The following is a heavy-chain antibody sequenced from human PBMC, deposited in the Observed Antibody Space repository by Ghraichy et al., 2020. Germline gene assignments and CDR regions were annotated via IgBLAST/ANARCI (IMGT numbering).Heavy chain of an antibody. CDR2: INSDGSST. Sequence: GGSLRLSCAASGFTFSSYWMHWVRQAPGKGLVWVSRINSDGSSTSYADSVKGRFTISRDNAKNTLYLQMNSLRAEDTAVYYCASSGRYSGYDWDIDYWGQGTLVTVSS. D-gene: IGHD5-12*01. CDR1: GFTFSSYW. J-gene: IGHJ4*02. CDR3: ASSGRYSGYDWDIDY. V-gene: IGHV3-74*01.